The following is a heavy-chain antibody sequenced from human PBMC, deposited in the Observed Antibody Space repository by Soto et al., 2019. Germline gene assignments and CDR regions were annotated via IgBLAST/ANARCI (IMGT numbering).Heavy chain of an antibody. CDR1: GVSISSGDYY. J-gene: IGHJ6*02. Sequence: SETLSLTCTVSGVSISSGDYYWSWIRQPPGKGLEWIGYIYYSGSTYYNPSLKSRVTISVDTSKNQFSLKLSSVTAADTAVYYCDRRFLEWFPYGMDVWGQGTTVTV. D-gene: IGHD3-3*01. CDR3: DRRFLEWFPYGMDV. V-gene: IGHV4-30-4*01. CDR2: IYYSGST.